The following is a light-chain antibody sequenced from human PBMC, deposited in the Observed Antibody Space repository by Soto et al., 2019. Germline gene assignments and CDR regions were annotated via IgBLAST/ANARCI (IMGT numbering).Light chain of an antibody. J-gene: IGKJ1*01. CDR1: QSVSIN. CDR3: QQYGNPLIT. Sequence: EIVMTQSPATLSVSTGERATLSCRASQSVSINLAWYQQKPGQAPRLLIYGASTRATGIPARFSGSGSETDFTLTISRLEPEDFALYFCQQYGNPLITFGQRTKVAIK. CDR2: GAS. V-gene: IGKV3-15*01.